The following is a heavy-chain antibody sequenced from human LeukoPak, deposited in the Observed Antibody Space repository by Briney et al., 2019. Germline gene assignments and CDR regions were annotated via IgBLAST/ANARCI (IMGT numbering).Heavy chain of an antibody. CDR1: GFTFSSYA. Sequence: PGGSLRLSCAASGFTFSSYATSWVRQAPGKGLEWVSVISGSGGSTYYADSVKGRFTISRDNSKNTLYLQMNSLRAEDTAVYYCAKGSVGASRPDYFDYWGQGTLVTVSS. D-gene: IGHD1-26*01. V-gene: IGHV3-23*01. J-gene: IGHJ4*02. CDR2: ISGSGGST. CDR3: AKGSVGASRPDYFDY.